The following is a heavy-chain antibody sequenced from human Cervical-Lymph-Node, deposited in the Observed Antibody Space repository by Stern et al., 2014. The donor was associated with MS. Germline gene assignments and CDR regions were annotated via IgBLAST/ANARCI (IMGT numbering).Heavy chain of an antibody. CDR1: GFIFSTYS. V-gene: IGHV3-21*02. CDR3: AREEAGYYGSGSPISDY. D-gene: IGHD3-10*01. J-gene: IGHJ4*02. Sequence: EVQLVESGGGLVKPGESLRLSCAASGFIFSTYSLNWVRQAPGKGLEWVSSISISGSYIYYADSVKGRFTISRDNAKNSLFLQMNSLRAEDTAIYYCAREEAGYYGSGSPISDYWGQGTLVTVSS. CDR2: ISISGSYI.